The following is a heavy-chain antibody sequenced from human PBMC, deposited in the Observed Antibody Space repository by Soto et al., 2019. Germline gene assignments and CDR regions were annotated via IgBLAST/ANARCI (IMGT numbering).Heavy chain of an antibody. J-gene: IGHJ4*02. V-gene: IGHV4-59*08. CDR2: IYYSGGT. Sequence: SETLSLTCTVSGGSISSYYWSWIRQPPGKGLEWIGYIYYSGGTNYNPSLRSRVTISVDSSKNHFSLKLSSVTAADTAVYYCARRYGGNLDYWGQGTLVTVSS. CDR1: GGSISSYY. D-gene: IGHD1-26*01. CDR3: ARRYGGNLDY.